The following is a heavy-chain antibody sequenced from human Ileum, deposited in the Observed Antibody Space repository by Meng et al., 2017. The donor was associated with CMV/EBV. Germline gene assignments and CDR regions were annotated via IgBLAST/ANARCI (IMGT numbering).Heavy chain of an antibody. CDR2: SYWDDDK. D-gene: IGHD1-14*01. CDR1: WVSCSTFGEG. V-gene: IGHV2-5*02. J-gene: IGHJ4*02. Sequence: PTRVQPTKPLTLTLTFSWVSCSTFGEGVGWSRQHPGKELEWIAISYWDDDKRYRQSLKSRLTITKDASKAQVVPTMTNMDPVDTDTYYCVHRPKSTGKTGQYFDYWGQGSLVTVSS. CDR3: VHRPKSTGKTGQYFDY.